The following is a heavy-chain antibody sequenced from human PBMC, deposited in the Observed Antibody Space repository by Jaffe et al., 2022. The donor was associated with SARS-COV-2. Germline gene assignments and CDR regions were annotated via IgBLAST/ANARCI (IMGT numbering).Heavy chain of an antibody. CDR3: ASTSSYYYYYGLGV. J-gene: IGHJ6*02. CDR2: IYSTGGT. V-gene: IGHV3-53*01. Sequence: EVQLVESGGGLIPPGGSLRLSCAASGFTVSSKYMSWVRQAPGKGLEWVSVIYSTGGTNYADSVKGRFTITRDTSENTLYLQMNSLRAEDTAVYYCASTSSYYYYYGLGVWGQGTTVIVSS. CDR1: GFTVSSKY. D-gene: IGHD3-16*01.